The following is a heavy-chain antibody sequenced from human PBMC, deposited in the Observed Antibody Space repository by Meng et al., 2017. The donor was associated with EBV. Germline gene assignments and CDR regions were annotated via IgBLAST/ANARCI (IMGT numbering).Heavy chain of an antibody. CDR2: IYWDDGK. CDR1: GFSLSTRGVG. V-gene: IGHV2-5*02. D-gene: IGHD6-6*01. CDR3: AHIIAARPFDY. J-gene: IGHJ4*02. Sequence: QITFKESGPTLVKPTQTLTLTCTFSGFSLSTRGVGVGWIRQPPGKALEWLALIYWDDGKRYSPSLKSRLTITKDTSKNQVVLTMTNMDPVDAATYYCAHIIAARPFDYWGQGTLVTVSS.